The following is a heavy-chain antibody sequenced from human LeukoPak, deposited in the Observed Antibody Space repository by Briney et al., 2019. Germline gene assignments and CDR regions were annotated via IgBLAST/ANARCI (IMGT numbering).Heavy chain of an antibody. D-gene: IGHD3-10*01. V-gene: IGHV1-18*01. J-gene: IGHJ5*02. Sequence: GASVKVSCKASGYTFTSYGISWVRQAPRQGLEWVGWISAYNGNTNYAQKLQGRVTTTTDTSTSTAYMELRSLRSDDTAVYYCARDHGITMVRGVRNWFDPWGQGTLVTVSS. CDR2: ISAYNGNT. CDR3: ARDHGITMVRGVRNWFDP. CDR1: GYTFTSYG.